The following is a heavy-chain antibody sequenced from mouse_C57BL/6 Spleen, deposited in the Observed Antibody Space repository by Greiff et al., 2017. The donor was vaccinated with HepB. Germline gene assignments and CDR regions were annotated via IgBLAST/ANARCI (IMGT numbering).Heavy chain of an antibody. J-gene: IGHJ4*01. CDR1: GYTFTSYW. V-gene: IGHV1-64*01. CDR3: ALQLGRGYAMDY. D-gene: IGHD4-1*02. CDR2: IHPNSGST. Sequence: QVQLQQPGAELVKPGASVKLSCKASGYTFTSYWMHWVKQRPGQGLEWIGMIHPNSGSTNYNEKFKSKATLTVDKSSSTAYMQLSSLTSEDSAVYYCALQLGRGYAMDYWGQGTSVTVSS.